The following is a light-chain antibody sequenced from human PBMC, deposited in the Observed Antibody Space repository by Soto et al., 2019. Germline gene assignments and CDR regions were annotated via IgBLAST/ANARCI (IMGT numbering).Light chain of an antibody. J-gene: IGLJ1*01. CDR1: TGAVTNGHY. CDR3: LLSYNGPYA. CDR2: DTT. Sequence: VVTQEPSLTVSPGGTVTLTCGSSTGAVTNGHYPYWFQQKPGQAPRTLIYDTTNRHSWTPARFSGSLLGGKAALTLSGAQPEDEAEYYCLLSYNGPYAFGPGTKVTVL. V-gene: IGLV7-46*01.